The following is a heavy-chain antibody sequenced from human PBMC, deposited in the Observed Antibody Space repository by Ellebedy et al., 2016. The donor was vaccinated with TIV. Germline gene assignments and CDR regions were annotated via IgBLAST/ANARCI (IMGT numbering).Heavy chain of an antibody. J-gene: IGHJ4*02. CDR1: GFSLSNAW. Sequence: PGGSLRLSCAASGFSLSNAWMSWVRQAPGTGLEWVARIKRNSIDGTPQYAAAVEGRFTISRDDSENTLYLQMNSLKTEDTAVYYCTADRKLTALLDCWGQGTLVTVSS. CDR2: IKRNSIDGTP. CDR3: TADRKLTALLDC. V-gene: IGHV3-15*01. D-gene: IGHD2-21*02.